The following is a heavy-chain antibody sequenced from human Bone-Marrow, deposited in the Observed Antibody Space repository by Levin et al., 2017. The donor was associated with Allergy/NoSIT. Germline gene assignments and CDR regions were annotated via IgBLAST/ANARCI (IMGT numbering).Heavy chain of an antibody. J-gene: IGHJ4*02. D-gene: IGHD6-25*01. Sequence: PGGSLRLSCAVSGFTVYNNYMSWVRQAPGKGLEWVSLIYSGGTTQYADSVKGRFTISRDSYKNTLYVQMTSLPPEATAMYYCGRNVSLPATGYWGPGTLVTVYS. CDR1: GFTVYNNY. CDR2: IYSGGTT. CDR3: GRNVSLPATGY. V-gene: IGHV3-66*01.